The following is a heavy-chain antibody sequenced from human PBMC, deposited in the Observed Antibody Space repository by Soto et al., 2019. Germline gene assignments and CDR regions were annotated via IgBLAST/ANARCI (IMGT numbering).Heavy chain of an antibody. Sequence: LSLTCTVSGGSISSGGYYWSWIRQHPGKGLEWIGYIYYSGSTYYNPSLKSRVTISVDTSKNQFPLKLSSVTAADTAVYYCARGTYYYGSGSYYKGYYFDYWGQGTLVTVSS. CDR1: GGSISSGGYY. V-gene: IGHV4-31*03. CDR2: IYYSGST. J-gene: IGHJ4*02. D-gene: IGHD3-10*01. CDR3: ARGTYYYGSGSYYKGYYFDY.